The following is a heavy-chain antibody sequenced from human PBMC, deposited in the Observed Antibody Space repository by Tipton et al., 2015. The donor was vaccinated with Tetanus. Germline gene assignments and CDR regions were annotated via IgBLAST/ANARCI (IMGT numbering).Heavy chain of an antibody. CDR1: GGTFRNYA. CDR2: IFPLYGTS. J-gene: IGHJ5*02. Sequence: QSGAEVKKPGSSVRVSCKTSGGTFRNYAISWVRQAPGQGLEWMGGIFPLYGTSNYSPKFQGRVTITADESTGTAHMELSSLTSDDTAVYFCARDQTKDGAFLFGSWGQGSRLTVSS. CDR3: ARDQTKDGAFLFGS. D-gene: IGHD2/OR15-2a*01. V-gene: IGHV1-69*01.